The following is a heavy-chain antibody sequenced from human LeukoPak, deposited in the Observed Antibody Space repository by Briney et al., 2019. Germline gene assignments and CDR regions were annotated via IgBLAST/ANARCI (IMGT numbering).Heavy chain of an antibody. CDR2: IYYSGST. CDR1: GGSISSYY. J-gene: IGHJ5*02. V-gene: IGHV4-59*01. D-gene: IGHD5-18*01. CDR3: ARFEVDTGDINWFDP. Sequence: PSETLSLTCTVSGGSISSYYWSWIRQPPGKGLVWIGYIYYSGSTNYNPSLKSRVTISVDTSKNQSSLKLSSVTAADTAVYYCARFEVDTGDINWFDPWGQGTLVTVSS.